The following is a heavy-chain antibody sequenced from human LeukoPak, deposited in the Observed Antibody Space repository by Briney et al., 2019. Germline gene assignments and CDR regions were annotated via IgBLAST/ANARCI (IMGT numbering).Heavy chain of an antibody. J-gene: IGHJ6*03. Sequence: SETLSLTCAVYGGSFSGYYWSWIRQPPGKGLEWIGEINHSGSTNYNPSLKSRVTISVDTSKNQFSLKLSSVTAADTAVYYCARAKGFDYYYMDVWGKGTTVTVSS. CDR3: ARAKGFDYYYMDV. CDR2: INHSGST. D-gene: IGHD3-16*01. V-gene: IGHV4-34*01. CDR1: GGSFSGYY.